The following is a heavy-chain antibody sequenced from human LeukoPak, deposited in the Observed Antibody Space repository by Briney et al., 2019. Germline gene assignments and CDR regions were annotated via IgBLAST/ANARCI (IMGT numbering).Heavy chain of an antibody. V-gene: IGHV7-4-1*02. D-gene: IGHD1-14*01. CDR3: ARDPASGDRFDY. J-gene: IGHJ4*02. CDR2: INTNTGKP. CDR1: GYTFRSYA. Sequence: ASVKVSFKASGYTFRSYAINWVRQAPGQGLEWMGWINTNTGKPTYAQGFTGRFVFSLDTSVSTTYLQINSLKAEDTAVYYCARDPASGDRFDYWGQGTVVTVSS.